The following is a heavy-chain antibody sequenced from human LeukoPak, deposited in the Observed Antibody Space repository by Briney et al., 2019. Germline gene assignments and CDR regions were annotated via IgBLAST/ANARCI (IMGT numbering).Heavy chain of an antibody. CDR1: GFTFSSYG. Sequence: PGGSLRLSCAASGFTFSSYGMHWVRQAPGKGLEWVAFIRYDGSNKYYADSVKGRFTISRDNSKNTLYLQMNSLRAEDTAVYYCARDRSNYYGRSYYMDVWGKGTTVTVSS. CDR3: ARDRSNYYGRSYYMDV. CDR2: IRYDGSNK. D-gene: IGHD3-10*01. J-gene: IGHJ6*03. V-gene: IGHV3-30*02.